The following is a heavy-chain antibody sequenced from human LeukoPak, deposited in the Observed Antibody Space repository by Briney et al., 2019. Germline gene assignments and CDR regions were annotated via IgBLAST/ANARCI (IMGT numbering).Heavy chain of an antibody. D-gene: IGHD4-17*01. J-gene: IGHJ6*02. Sequence: GGSLRLSCAASGFAFSTYAMYWVRQAAGKGLEWVSAISGSGDTTHYADSVKGRFTISRDNSKNTLYLQMNSLRAEDTAVYYCAKDQVDDYGDYSYYYYGMDVWGQGTTVTVSS. CDR1: GFAFSTYA. CDR3: AKDQVDDYGDYSYYYYGMDV. V-gene: IGHV3-23*01. CDR2: ISGSGDTT.